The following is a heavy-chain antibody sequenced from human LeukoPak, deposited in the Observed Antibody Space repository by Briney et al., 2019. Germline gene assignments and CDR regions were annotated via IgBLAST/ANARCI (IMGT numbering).Heavy chain of an antibody. J-gene: IGHJ6*04. D-gene: IGHD6-13*01. CDR2: IKQDGSEK. V-gene: IGHV3-7*01. CDR3: ARVFWSSWYGLQPMDV. CDR1: GFTFSSYW. Sequence: GGSLRLSCAASGFTFSSYWMSWVRQAPGKGLEWVANIKQDGSEKYYVDSVKGRFTISRDNAKNSLYLQMNSLRAEDMAVYYCARVFWSSWYGLQPMDVWGKGTTVTVSS.